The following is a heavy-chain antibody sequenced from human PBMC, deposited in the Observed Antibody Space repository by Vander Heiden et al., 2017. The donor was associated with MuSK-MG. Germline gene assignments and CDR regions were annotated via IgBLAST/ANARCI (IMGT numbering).Heavy chain of an antibody. CDR1: GFTFSSYW. CDR3: ARDLWDYGDYEGPN. V-gene: IGHV3-7*01. D-gene: IGHD4-17*01. Sequence: EVQLVESGGGLVQPGGSLRLSCAASGFTFSSYWMSWVRQAPGKGLEWVANIKQDGSEKYYVDSVKGRFTISRDNAKNSLYLQMNRLRAEDTAVYYCARDLWDYGDYEGPNWGQGTLVTVSS. CDR2: IKQDGSEK. J-gene: IGHJ4*02.